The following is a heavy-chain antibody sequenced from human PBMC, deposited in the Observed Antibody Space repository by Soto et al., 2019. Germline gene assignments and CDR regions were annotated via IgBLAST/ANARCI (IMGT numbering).Heavy chain of an antibody. CDR1: GSSITSGGYS. CDR2: IYPTGST. CDR3: ARAPPGPAPRWGV. D-gene: IGHD3-16*01. J-gene: IGHJ6*02. Sequence: PSETLSLTCTVSGSSITSGGYSWSWIRQSPGKGLEWIGYIYPTGSTYYNPSLKNRVAISIDTSQNQFSLQLTSVTAADTAVYYCARAPPGPAPRWGVWGHGTTVTVSS. V-gene: IGHV4-30-2*06.